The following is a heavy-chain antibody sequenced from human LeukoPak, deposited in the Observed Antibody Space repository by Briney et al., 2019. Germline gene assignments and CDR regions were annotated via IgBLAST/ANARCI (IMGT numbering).Heavy chain of an antibody. V-gene: IGHV1-18*01. Sequence: GASVKVSCKASGYTFTSYGISWVRQAPGQGLEWMGWISAYNGNTNYAQKLQGRVTMTTDTSTSTAYMELRSLRSDDTAVYYCARDYYDPVTPANWFDPWGQGTLATVSS. CDR2: ISAYNGNT. J-gene: IGHJ5*02. D-gene: IGHD3-22*01. CDR3: ARDYYDPVTPANWFDP. CDR1: GYTFTSYG.